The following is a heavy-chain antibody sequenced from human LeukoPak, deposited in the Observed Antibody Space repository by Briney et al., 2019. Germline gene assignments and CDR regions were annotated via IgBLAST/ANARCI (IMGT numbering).Heavy chain of an antibody. CDR1: GYTLTELS. Sequence: ASVKVSCKVSGYTLTELSMHWVRQAPGKGLEWMGGFDPEDGETIYAQKFQGRVTMTEDTSTDTAYMELSSLRSEDTAVYYCATQAFSGYGFDYWGQGTPVTVSS. CDR3: ATQAFSGYGFDY. D-gene: IGHD5-12*01. V-gene: IGHV1-24*01. CDR2: FDPEDGET. J-gene: IGHJ4*02.